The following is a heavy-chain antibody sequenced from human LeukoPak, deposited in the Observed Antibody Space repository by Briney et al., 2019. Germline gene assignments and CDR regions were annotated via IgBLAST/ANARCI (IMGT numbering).Heavy chain of an antibody. D-gene: IGHD3-3*01. CDR2: ISSSSSYI. CDR1: GFTFSSYS. J-gene: IGHJ5*02. Sequence: WGSLRLSCAASGFTFSSYSMNWVRQAPGKGLEWVSSISSSSSYIYHADSVKGRFTISRDNAKNSLYLQMNSLRAEDTAVYYCARAAGHFGVVIPNWFDPWGQGTLVTVSS. CDR3: ARAAGHFGVVIPNWFDP. V-gene: IGHV3-21*01.